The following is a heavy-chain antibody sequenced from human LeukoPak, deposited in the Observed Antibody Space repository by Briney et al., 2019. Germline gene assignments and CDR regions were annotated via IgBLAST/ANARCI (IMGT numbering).Heavy chain of an antibody. CDR2: ISGSGDST. Sequence: PGRSLRLSCAASGFTFSSYATSWVRQAPGKGLEWVSAISGSGDSTYYGDSVKGRFTISRDNSKNTLYLQMNSLRAEDTAVYYCAKTRPLDSSSWSHGDYWGQGTLVTVSS. CDR1: GFTFSSYA. D-gene: IGHD6-13*01. CDR3: AKTRPLDSSSWSHGDY. J-gene: IGHJ4*02. V-gene: IGHV3-23*01.